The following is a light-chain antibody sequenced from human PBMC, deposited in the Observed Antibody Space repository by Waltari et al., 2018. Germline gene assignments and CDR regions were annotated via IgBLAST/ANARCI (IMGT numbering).Light chain of an antibody. V-gene: IGLV2-11*01. CDR3: SSYAGNYVA. Sequence: QSALTQPRSVSGSPGQSVTISCTGTRSDVGGYNFVAWYQQHPGTAPKLIISVVTKRPAGVPDRFSCSKSGNTATLTISGLQAEDEADYYCSSYAGNYVAFGGGTKLTVL. J-gene: IGLJ2*01. CDR1: RSDVGGYNF. CDR2: VVT.